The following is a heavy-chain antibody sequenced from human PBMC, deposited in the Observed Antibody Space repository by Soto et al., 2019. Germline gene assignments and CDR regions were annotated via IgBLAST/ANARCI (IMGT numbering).Heavy chain of an antibody. D-gene: IGHD3-9*01. CDR3: ARGDDTPKDKWLDV. J-gene: IGHJ5*02. V-gene: IGHV3-33*01. CDR2: IWYDGYNI. Sequence: GGSLRLSCEASGFTVSTYGMHWVRQAPGKGLEWVAVIWYDGYNIYYADSVKGRFTISRDISRNTLYLQMNSLRAEDSALYYSARGDDTPKDKWLDVWGQGTLVTVSS. CDR1: GFTVSTYG.